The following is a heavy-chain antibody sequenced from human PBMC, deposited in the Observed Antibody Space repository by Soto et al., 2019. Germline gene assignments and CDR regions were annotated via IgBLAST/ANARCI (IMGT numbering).Heavy chain of an antibody. Sequence: PSETLSLTCAVYGGSFSGYYWSWIRQPPGKGLEWIGEINHSGSTNYNPSPKSRVTISVDTSKNQFSLKLSSVTAADTAVYYCAREDFWSGRKAYYYYGMDVWGQGTTVTVPS. CDR3: AREDFWSGRKAYYYYGMDV. D-gene: IGHD3-3*01. V-gene: IGHV4-34*01. J-gene: IGHJ6*02. CDR1: GGSFSGYY. CDR2: INHSGST.